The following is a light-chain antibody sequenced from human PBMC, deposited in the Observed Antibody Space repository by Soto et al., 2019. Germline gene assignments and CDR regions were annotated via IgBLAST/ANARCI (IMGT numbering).Light chain of an antibody. CDR1: QGIRID. J-gene: IGKJ1*01. V-gene: IGKV1-17*01. Sequence: DIQMTQSPSSLSASVGDRVTITCRASQGIRIDLAWYQQKPGKAPKRLIYAASSLQSGVPSRFSGSGSGTEFTLTISSLQPEDFATYYCLQHNNYPRTFGQGTKVEI. CDR3: LQHNNYPRT. CDR2: AAS.